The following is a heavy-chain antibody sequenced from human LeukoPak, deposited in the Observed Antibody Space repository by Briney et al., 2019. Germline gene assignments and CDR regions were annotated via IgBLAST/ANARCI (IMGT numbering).Heavy chain of an antibody. J-gene: IGHJ4*02. Sequence: TLSLTCTVSGGSISSYYWSWIRQPPGKALEWLALIYWDDDKRYSPSLKSRLTITKDTSKNQVVLTMTNMDPVDTATYYCAHTFTYTGLLRPPRFDYWGQGTLVTVSS. V-gene: IGHV2-5*08. CDR1: GGSISSYYW. CDR2: IYWDDDK. CDR3: AHTFTYTGLLRPPRFDY. D-gene: IGHD3-16*01.